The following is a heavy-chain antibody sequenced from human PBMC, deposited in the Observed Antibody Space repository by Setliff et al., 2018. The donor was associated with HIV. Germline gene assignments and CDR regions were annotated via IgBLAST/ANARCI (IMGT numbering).Heavy chain of an antibody. CDR3: AREHLYYNFWSGSHGSPDFNY. V-gene: IGHV4-4*07. CDR1: GGSISGFY. Sequence: SETLSLTCTVSGGSISGFYWSWIRQSAGKGLEWIGRIHTSGDSDFNPSLKSRVTMSVDTSRNQISLKVNSVTAADTALYFCAREHLYYNFWSGSHGSPDFNYWGQGILVTVS. CDR2: IHTSGDS. D-gene: IGHD3-3*01. J-gene: IGHJ4*02.